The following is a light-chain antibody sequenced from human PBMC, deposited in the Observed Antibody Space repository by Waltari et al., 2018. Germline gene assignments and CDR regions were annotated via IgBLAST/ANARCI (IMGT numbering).Light chain of an antibody. V-gene: IGLV1-47*01. CDR2: RDN. Sequence: QSVLTQPPSASGTPGQRVTISCSGSSSNVGSTSVSWYQHLPGTAPKLLIYRDNQRPSAVPDLFSGSKSGTSASLAMSGLRSDEATDYFCAAWDDSLGAVLFGGGTKLTVL. CDR3: AAWDDSLGAVL. CDR1: SSNVGSTS. J-gene: IGLJ2*01.